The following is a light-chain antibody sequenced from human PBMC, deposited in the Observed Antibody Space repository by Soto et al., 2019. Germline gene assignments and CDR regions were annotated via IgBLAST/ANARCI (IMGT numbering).Light chain of an antibody. Sequence: QSALTQPPSASGSPGQSVTISCTGTSSDVGGYNYVSWYQQHPGKAPKLMIYEVSKRPSGVPDRFSGSKSGNTASLTVSGLQAEDEADYYCQSFDSDWSVVFGGGTKLTVL. J-gene: IGLJ2*01. CDR1: SSDVGGYNY. CDR3: QSFDSDWSVV. V-gene: IGLV2-8*01. CDR2: EVS.